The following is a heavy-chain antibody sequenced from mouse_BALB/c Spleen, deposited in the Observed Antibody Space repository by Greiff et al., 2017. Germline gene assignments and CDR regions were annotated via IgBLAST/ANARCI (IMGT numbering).Heavy chain of an antibody. CDR2: ILPGSGST. CDR3: ARDYGYDYFDY. CDR1: GYTFSSYW. V-gene: IGHV1-9*01. Sequence: VQLQQSGAELMKPGASVKISCKATGYTFSSYWIEWVKQRPGHGLEWIGEILPGSGSTNYNEKFKGKATFTADTSSNTAYMQLSSLTSEDSAVYYCARDYGYDYFDYWGQGTTLTVSS. J-gene: IGHJ2*01. D-gene: IGHD2-2*01.